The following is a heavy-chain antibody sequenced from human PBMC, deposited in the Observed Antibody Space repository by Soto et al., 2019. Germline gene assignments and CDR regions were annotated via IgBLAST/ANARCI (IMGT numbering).Heavy chain of an antibody. CDR2: ISSSSSYI. J-gene: IGHJ3*02. Sequence: DVQLVESGGGLVKPGGSLRLSCAASGFSFSSHSMNWVRQAPGKWLEWVSSISSSSSYIYYADSMEGRFTISRDNAKNSLYLQMNSLRAEDTAVYYRARGYRGVPSQYEVNDAFDIWGQGTMVIVSS. CDR1: GFSFSSHS. D-gene: IGHD3-10*01. V-gene: IGHV3-21*01. CDR3: ARGYRGVPSQYEVNDAFDI.